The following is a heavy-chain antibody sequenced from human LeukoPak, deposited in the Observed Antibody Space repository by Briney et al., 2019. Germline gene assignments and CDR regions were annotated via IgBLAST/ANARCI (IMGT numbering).Heavy chain of an antibody. CDR3: AREPYGSGTYRQFFDY. CDR2: IYYSGST. D-gene: IGHD3-10*01. J-gene: IGHJ4*02. Sequence: SETLSLTCTVSGGSISSSSYYWGWIRQPPGKGLEWIGSIYYSGSTYYNPSLKSRVTMSVDTSKNQFSLKLSSVTAADTAVYYCAREPYGSGTYRQFFDYWGQGTLVTVSS. CDR1: GGSISSSSYY. V-gene: IGHV4-39*07.